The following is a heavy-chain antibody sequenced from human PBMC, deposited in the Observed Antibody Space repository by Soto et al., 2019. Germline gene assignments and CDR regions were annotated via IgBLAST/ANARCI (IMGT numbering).Heavy chain of an antibody. J-gene: IGHJ4*02. Sequence: QVQLVQSGAEVAKPGASVKVSCKSSGYTFSDYGISWVRQAPGQGLEWMGWISAYNGDTNYAHKFQGRVTMTTDTSTSTAYLGLRSLRSDDTAVYYCARTGRFLEWLSTFDYWGQGNLVTVSS. D-gene: IGHD3-3*01. CDR2: ISAYNGDT. CDR1: GYTFSDYG. V-gene: IGHV1-18*01. CDR3: ARTGRFLEWLSTFDY.